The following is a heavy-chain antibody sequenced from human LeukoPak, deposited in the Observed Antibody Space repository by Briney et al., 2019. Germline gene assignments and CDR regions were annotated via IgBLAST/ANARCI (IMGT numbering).Heavy chain of an antibody. J-gene: IGHJ4*02. CDR2: IKQDGSEK. V-gene: IGHV3-7*03. CDR1: GFTFSSCW. D-gene: IGHD6-19*01. Sequence: GGSLRLSCAASGFTFSSCWMSWVRQAPGKGLEWVANIKQDGSEKYYVDSVKGGFTISRDTAKHSLYLQMTSLRAEDTALYYCARDGSGWYSDYWGQGTLVTVSS. CDR3: ARDGSGWYSDY.